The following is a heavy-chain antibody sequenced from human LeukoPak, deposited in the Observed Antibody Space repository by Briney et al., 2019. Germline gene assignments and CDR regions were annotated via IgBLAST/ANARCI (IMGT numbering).Heavy chain of an antibody. CDR3: AKSLFVYYYGMDV. CDR2: ISGSGGST. CDR1: RFTFSSYA. J-gene: IGHJ6*02. D-gene: IGHD3-3*01. Sequence: PGGSLRLSCAASRFTFSSYAMSWVRQAPGKGLEWVSAISGSGGSTYYADSVKGRFTISRDNSKNTLYLQMNSLRAEDTAVYYCAKSLFVYYYGMDVWGQGTTVTVSS. V-gene: IGHV3-23*01.